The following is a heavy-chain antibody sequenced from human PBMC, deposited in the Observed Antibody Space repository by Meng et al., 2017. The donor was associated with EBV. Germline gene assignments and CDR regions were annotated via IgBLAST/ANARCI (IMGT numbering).Heavy chain of an antibody. CDR2: VYYSGNS. CDR1: GDSISSRSYY. D-gene: IGHD3-3*01. V-gene: IGHV4-39*01. J-gene: IGHJ5*02. Sequence: QLQLYQSGPGLVKPSETLSLTCTLAGDSISSRSYYWGWIRQSPGKGLEWIGNVYYSGNSYYNPSLKSRVTISVDTSKNQFYLKLISVTAADTAVYFCARVSFYDYWSGYSFNWFDPWGQGTLVTVSS. CDR3: ARVSFYDYWSGYSFNWFDP.